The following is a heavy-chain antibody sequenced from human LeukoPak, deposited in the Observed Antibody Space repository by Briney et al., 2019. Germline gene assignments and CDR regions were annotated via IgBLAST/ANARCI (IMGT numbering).Heavy chain of an antibody. J-gene: IGHJ4*02. V-gene: IGHV3-48*01. CDR2: ISSSSSTI. D-gene: IGHD3-3*01. CDR3: ARDDVRYYDFWSGYYERFDY. Sequence: SGGSLRLSCAASGFTFSSCSMNWVRQAPGKGLEWVSYISSSSSTIYYADSVKGRFTISRDNAKNSLYLQMNSLRAEDTAVYYCARDDVRYYDFWSGYYERFDYWGQGTLVTVSS. CDR1: GFTFSSCS.